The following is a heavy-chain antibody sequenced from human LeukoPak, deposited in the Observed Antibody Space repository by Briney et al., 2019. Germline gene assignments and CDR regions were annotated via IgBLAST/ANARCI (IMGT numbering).Heavy chain of an antibody. CDR3: AKDWPEETSGYHLGY. CDR2: IWSDGSDK. D-gene: IGHD3-22*01. J-gene: IGHJ4*02. V-gene: IGHV3-30*02. CDR1: GFTFSGYG. Sequence: PGGSLRLSCAASGFTFSGYGMHWVRQAPGKGLEWVAFIWSDGSDKYYGGSVKGRFTISRDNSKNTLYLQMNGLTPDDTAVYYCAKDWPEETSGYHLGYWGQGTLVTVSS.